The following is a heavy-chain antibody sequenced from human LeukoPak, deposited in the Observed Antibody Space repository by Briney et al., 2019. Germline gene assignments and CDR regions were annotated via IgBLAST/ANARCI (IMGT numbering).Heavy chain of an antibody. CDR3: ARDREYYYDSSGYREIDY. D-gene: IGHD3-22*01. CDR1: GFTFSDYY. V-gene: IGHV3-11*06. CDR2: ISSSSSYT. J-gene: IGHJ4*02. Sequence: PGGSLRLSCAASGFTFSDYYMSWIRQAPGKGLEWVSYISSSSSYTNYADSVKGRFTISRDNAKNSLYLQMNSLRAEDTAVYYCARDREYYYDSSGYREIDYWGQGTMVTVSS.